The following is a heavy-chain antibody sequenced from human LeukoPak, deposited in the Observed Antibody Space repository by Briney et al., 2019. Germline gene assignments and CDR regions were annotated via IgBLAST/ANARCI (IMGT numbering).Heavy chain of an antibody. V-gene: IGHV4-59*01. D-gene: IGHD4-23*01. J-gene: IGHJ4*02. CDR2: IYYNGST. CDR3: ARGSTVLTY. Sequence: SETLSLTCNLAAGFISTDYCSWIRQPPGKGLEWIGYIYYNGSTNYNPSLKSRVTISVDTSKSQFSLQLHSVTAADKAAYYCARGSTVLTYWGQGSLVTVSS. CDR1: AGFISTDY.